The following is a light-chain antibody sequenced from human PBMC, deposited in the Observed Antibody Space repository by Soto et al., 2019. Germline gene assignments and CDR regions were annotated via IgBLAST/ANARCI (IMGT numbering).Light chain of an antibody. J-gene: IGKJ1*01. CDR1: QSVRSSY. CDR3: QQYNNWPRT. CDR2: GAS. Sequence: EIVLTQSPGTLSLSPGERATLNCRASQSVRSSYLAWYHQKPGQAPRLLIYGASTRATGIPARFSGSGSGTEFTLTINSLQSEDFAVYYCQQYNNWPRTFGQGTKVDIK. V-gene: IGKV3-15*01.